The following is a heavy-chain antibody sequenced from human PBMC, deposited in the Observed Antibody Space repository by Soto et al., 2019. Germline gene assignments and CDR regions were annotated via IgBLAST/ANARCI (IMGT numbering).Heavy chain of an antibody. CDR1: GYTFIRYG. CDR3: ARGGYYDNSWGKLSHYGLDV. D-gene: IGHD3-16*01. V-gene: IGHV1-18*01. J-gene: IGHJ6*02. Sequence: QVQLAQSANEVKKPGASVRVSCKAAGYTFIRYGIAWVRQAPGQGLEWMGWISPYNDYTVYAQKFQGRGSITADTSTRSAYMNLRCVKSDDTAVYYCARGGYYDNSWGKLSHYGLDVWGQGTSVSVSS. CDR2: ISPYNDYT.